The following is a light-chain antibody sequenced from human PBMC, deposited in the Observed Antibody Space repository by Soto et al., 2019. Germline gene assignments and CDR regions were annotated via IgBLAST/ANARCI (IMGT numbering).Light chain of an antibody. CDR2: RNH. CDR1: RSNIGTYT. J-gene: IGLJ2*01. Sequence: QPVLTQSPSASGTPGQRVTISCSGSRSNIGTYTVNWYQQLPGTAPTLLIFRNHQRPSGVPDRFSGSKSGTSASLAISGPQSEDEDDYYCAAWDDSLRAVVFGGGTKVTVL. CDR3: AAWDDSLRAVV. V-gene: IGLV1-44*01.